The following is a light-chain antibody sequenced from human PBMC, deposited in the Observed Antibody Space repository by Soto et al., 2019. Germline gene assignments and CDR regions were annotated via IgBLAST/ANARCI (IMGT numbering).Light chain of an antibody. CDR2: EVS. CDR1: SSDVGSYNL. Sequence: QSVLTQPASVSGSPGQSITISCTGTSSDVGSYNLVSWYQQHPGKAPKLMIYEVSKRPSGVSNRFSGSKSGNTASLTISGLQAEDEYDYHCWSYAGSSTSYLFGTGTKVTVL. V-gene: IGLV2-23*02. J-gene: IGLJ1*01. CDR3: WSYAGSSTSYL.